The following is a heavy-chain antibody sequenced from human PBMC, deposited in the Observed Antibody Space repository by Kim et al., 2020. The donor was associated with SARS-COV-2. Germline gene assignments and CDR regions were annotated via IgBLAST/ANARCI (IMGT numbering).Heavy chain of an antibody. J-gene: IGHJ3*02. V-gene: IGHV3-48*04. D-gene: IGHD2-15*01. CDR2: ISGTGTIT. Sequence: GGSLRLSCATSGFTLSLYSMNWVRQSPGKGLEWVSHISGTGTITKHADSVRGRFTISRDNAKNSLFLQMNGLRAEDTAVYYCVRENYWALDIWGQGTMV. CDR3: VRENYWALDI. CDR1: GFTLSLYS.